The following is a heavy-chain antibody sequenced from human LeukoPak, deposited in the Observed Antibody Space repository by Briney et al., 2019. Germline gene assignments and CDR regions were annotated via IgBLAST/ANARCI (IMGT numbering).Heavy chain of an antibody. CDR1: GGSISSYY. CDR2: IFYTGST. J-gene: IGHJ5*02. V-gene: IGHV4-59*12. D-gene: IGHD2-15*01. CDR3: ARGRIGYCSGGSCYSSFSRFCFDH. Sequence: SETLSLTCTVSGGSISSYYWSWIRQPPGKGLEWIGYIFYTGSTNYNPSLKSRVTISVDTSKNQFSLKLSSVTAADTAVYYCARGRIGYCSGGSCYSSFSRFCFDHWVQGTLVTVAS.